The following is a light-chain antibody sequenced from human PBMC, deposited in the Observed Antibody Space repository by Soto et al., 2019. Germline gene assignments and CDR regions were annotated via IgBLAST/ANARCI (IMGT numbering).Light chain of an antibody. CDR3: QHREDWPLT. J-gene: IGKJ4*01. Sequence: EIVLTQSPATLPLSPGERATLSCRASQSVSTYLAWYQQKPGQAPRLLIYDASKRATGIPARFSGGGSGTDFTLTISSLEPEDFAVYYCQHREDWPLTFGGGTKVDIK. V-gene: IGKV3-11*01. CDR2: DAS. CDR1: QSVSTY.